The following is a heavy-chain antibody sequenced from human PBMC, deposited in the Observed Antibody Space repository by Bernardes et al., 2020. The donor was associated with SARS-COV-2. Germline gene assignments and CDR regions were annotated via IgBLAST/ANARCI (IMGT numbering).Heavy chain of an antibody. D-gene: IGHD5-18*01. CDR1: GFTVSSNY. V-gene: IGHV3-66*01. CDR2: IYSGGST. J-gene: IGHJ4*02. Sequence: GGSLRLSCAASGFTVSSNYMSWVRQAPGKGLEWVSVIYSGGSTYYADSVKGRFTISRDNSKNTLYLQMYSLRAEDTAVYYCARDPTGDTAMVGDYWGQGTLVTVSS. CDR3: ARDPTGDTAMVGDY.